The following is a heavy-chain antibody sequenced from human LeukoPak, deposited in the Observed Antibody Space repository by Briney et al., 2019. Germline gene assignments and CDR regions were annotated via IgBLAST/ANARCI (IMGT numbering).Heavy chain of an antibody. J-gene: IGHJ4*02. Sequence: PGGSLRLSCAASGFTFSNYGMHWVRQAPDKGLEWVAVISYDGSNKYYADSVKGRFTISRDNSKNTLYLQMNSLRAEDTAVYYCAKGVEYGDYVGIGFWGQGTLVTVCS. CDR1: GFTFSNYG. CDR2: ISYDGSNK. V-gene: IGHV3-30*18. D-gene: IGHD4-17*01. CDR3: AKGVEYGDYVGIGF.